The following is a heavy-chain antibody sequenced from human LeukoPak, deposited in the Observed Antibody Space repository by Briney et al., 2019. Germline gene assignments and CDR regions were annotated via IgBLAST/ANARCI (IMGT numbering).Heavy chain of an antibody. V-gene: IGHV3-43D*03. CDR2: ISWDGGST. CDR3: AKDHNTAMVKGRLGYSYYYYGMDV. D-gene: IGHD5-18*01. Sequence: GGSLRLSCAASGFTFDDYAMHWVRQAPGKGLEWVSLISWDGGSTYYADSVKGRFTISRDNSKNSLYLQMNSLRAEDTALYYCAKDHNTAMVKGRLGYSYYYYGMDVWGQGTTVTVSS. J-gene: IGHJ6*02. CDR1: GFTFDDYA.